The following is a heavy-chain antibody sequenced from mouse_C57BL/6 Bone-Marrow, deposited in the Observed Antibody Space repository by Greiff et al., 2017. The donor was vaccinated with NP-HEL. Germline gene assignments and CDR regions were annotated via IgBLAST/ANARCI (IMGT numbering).Heavy chain of an antibody. CDR3: ARQEDDGFAY. Sequence: DVKLVESGGGLVQPGGSLKLSCAASGFTFSDYYMYWVRQTPEKRLEWVAYISNGGGSTYYPDTVKGRFTISRDNAKNTLYLQMSRLKSEDTAMYYCARQEDDGFAYWGQGTLVTVSA. J-gene: IGHJ3*01. D-gene: IGHD2-12*01. CDR2: ISNGGGST. V-gene: IGHV5-12*01. CDR1: GFTFSDYY.